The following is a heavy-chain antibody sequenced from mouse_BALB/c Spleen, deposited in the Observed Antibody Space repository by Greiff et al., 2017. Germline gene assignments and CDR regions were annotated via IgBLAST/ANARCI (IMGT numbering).Heavy chain of an antibody. J-gene: IGHJ3*01. CDR3: ARERGYYRYDEGFAY. V-gene: IGHV2-9*02. D-gene: IGHD2-14*01. CDR2: IWAGGST. CDR1: GFSLTSYG. Sequence: VQLQESGPGLVAPSQSLSITCTVSGFSLTSYGVHWVRQPPGKGLEWLGVIWAGGSTNYNSALMSRLSISKDNSKSQVFLKMNSLQTDDTAMYYCARERGYYRYDEGFAYWGQGTLVTVSA.